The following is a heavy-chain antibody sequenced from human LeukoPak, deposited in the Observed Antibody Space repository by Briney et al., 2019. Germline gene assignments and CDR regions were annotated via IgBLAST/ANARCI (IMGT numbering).Heavy chain of an antibody. V-gene: IGHV3-48*01. CDR1: GFTFSSYS. Sequence: GGSLRLSCAASGFTFSSYSMNWVRQAPGKGLEWDSYISSSSSTIYYADSVKGRFTISRDNAKNSLYLQMNSLRAEDTAVYYCARESANYIVVVVAANYYGMDVWGQGTTVTVSS. D-gene: IGHD2-15*01. CDR3: ARESANYIVVVVAANYYGMDV. CDR2: ISSSSSTI. J-gene: IGHJ6*02.